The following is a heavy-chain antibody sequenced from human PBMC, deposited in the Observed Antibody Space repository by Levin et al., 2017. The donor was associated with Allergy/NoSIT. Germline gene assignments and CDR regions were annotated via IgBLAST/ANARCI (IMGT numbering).Heavy chain of an antibody. J-gene: IGHJ4*02. D-gene: IGHD3-10*01. CDR2: IYYSGRT. Sequence: TSSETLSLTCTVSGGSITGYYWSWIRQPPNKGLEWIGYIYYSGRTHYNPSLKSRVSMSVDTSKNELSLKLSPVTAADTAVYYCAGGGQTTRSTYASGGFFDNWGQGTLVTVSS. CDR3: AGGGQTTRSTYASGGFFDN. V-gene: IGHV4-59*01. CDR1: GGSITGYY.